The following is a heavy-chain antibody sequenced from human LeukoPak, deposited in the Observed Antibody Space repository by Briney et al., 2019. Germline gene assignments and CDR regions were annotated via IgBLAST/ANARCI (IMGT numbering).Heavy chain of an antibody. CDR1: GFTFSDFW. CDR2: IKQDGSEK. D-gene: IGHD6-19*01. Sequence: PGGSLRLSCAASGFTFSDFWMNWVRQAPGKGLEWVASIKQDGSEKYYVDSVMGRFSISRDNAKNSLHLQMNSLRAEDTAVYYCARDPTVDGLVFDYWGQGILVTVSS. CDR3: ARDPTVDGLVFDY. J-gene: IGHJ4*02. V-gene: IGHV3-7*01.